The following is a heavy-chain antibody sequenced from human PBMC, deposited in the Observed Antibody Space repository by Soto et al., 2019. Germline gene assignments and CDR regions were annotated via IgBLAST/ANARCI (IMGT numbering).Heavy chain of an antibody. CDR1: GFTVSSHA. CDR3: APHVSCSGGSCQYDAFAI. CDR2: VTADGGT. D-gene: IGHD2-15*01. V-gene: IGHV3-23*01. J-gene: IGHJ3*02. Sequence: EVQVLESGGGLVQPGGSLRLSCEGSGFTVSSHAMTWIRQAPGKGPEWVSTVTADGGTYYADSVKGRFAMSRDTSENTPYLQMNGLGAEDTAAYYCAPHVSCSGGSCQYDAFAIRGQGTMVTVSS.